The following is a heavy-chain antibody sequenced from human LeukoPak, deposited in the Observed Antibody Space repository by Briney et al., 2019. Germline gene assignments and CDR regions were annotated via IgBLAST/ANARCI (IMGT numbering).Heavy chain of an antibody. D-gene: IGHD2-2*01. V-gene: IGHV3-74*01. Sequence: GGSLRLSCAASGFTFSSYAMSWVRQAPGKGLVWVSRINSDGSITTYADSVRGRFTISRDNAKSTLYLQMNSLRAEDTAVYYCASSTQISKYADYWGQGALVTVSS. CDR3: ASSTQISKYADY. CDR1: GFTFSSYA. CDR2: INSDGSIT. J-gene: IGHJ4*02.